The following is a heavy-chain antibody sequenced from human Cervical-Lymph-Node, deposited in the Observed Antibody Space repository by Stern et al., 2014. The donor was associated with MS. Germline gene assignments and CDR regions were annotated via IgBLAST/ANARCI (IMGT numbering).Heavy chain of an antibody. J-gene: IGHJ4*02. CDR3: TREAVGHSGTFDF. CDR2: IIPIFGTA. Sequence: VQLVESGAEVKKPGSSVKVSCWASGGTFGNFAVNWVRQAPGQGLEWMGGIIPIFGTANYAQRFQGRVTITADESTTTAYMELNSLTSDDTAVYFCTREAVGHSGTFDFWGQGTLVTVSS. CDR1: GGTFGNFA. D-gene: IGHD5-12*01. V-gene: IGHV1-69*01.